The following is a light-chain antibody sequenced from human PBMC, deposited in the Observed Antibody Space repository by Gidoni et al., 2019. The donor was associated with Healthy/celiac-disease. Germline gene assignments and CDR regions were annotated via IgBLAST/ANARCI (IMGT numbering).Light chain of an antibody. CDR1: QSASSY. CDR3: QQRSNWFT. V-gene: IGKV3-11*01. Sequence: EIVLTHFLATLSLSPGEIATLSCRASQSASSYLARYNQIPGQPPRLLIYHAPNRATAIPARFSGRGSGTDFTLTSSSLEPEDVAFYYWQQRSNWFTFGGGTKVEIK. J-gene: IGKJ4*01. CDR2: HAP.